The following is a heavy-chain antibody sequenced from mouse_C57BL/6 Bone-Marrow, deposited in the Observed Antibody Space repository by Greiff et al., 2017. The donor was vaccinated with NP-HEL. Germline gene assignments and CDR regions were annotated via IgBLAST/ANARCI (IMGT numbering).Heavy chain of an antibody. CDR2: ISSGSSTI. Sequence: EVKLVESGGGLVKPGGSLKLSCAASGFTFSDYGMHWVRQAPEKGLEWVAYISSGSSTIYYADTVKGRFTISRDNAKNTLFLQMTSLRSEDTAMYYCARPNITTVVAYYFDYWGQGTTLTVSS. D-gene: IGHD1-1*01. V-gene: IGHV5-17*01. CDR1: GFTFSDYG. CDR3: ARPNITTVVAYYFDY. J-gene: IGHJ2*01.